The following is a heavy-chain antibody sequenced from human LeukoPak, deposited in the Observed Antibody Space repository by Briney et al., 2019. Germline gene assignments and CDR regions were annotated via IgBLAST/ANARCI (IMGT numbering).Heavy chain of an antibody. D-gene: IGHD6-25*01. J-gene: IGHJ4*02. CDR2: IYHSGST. V-gene: IGHV4-30-2*01. Sequence: SETLSLTCTVSGGSISSGGYYWSWIRQPPGKGLEWIGYIYHSGSTYYNPSLKSRVTISADMSKNRFSLNLNSVTAADTAVYYCARRDRAAVAPVFDFWGQGALVIVSS. CDR1: GGSISSGGYY. CDR3: ARRDRAAVAPVFDF.